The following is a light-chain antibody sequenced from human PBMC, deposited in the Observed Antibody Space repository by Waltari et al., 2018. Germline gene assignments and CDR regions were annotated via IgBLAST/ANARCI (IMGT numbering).Light chain of an antibody. CDR3: SSRELSGHVV. V-gene: IGLV3-19*01. Sequence: SSDLTQDPAGSVALGQTVRITCQGDILRTYYGNWCRQKPGQPPELVIYGKNNRPSGIPDRFSASSSGNTASLIITGAQAEDEADYYCSSRELSGHVVFGGGTRLTVL. CDR2: GKN. J-gene: IGLJ2*01. CDR1: ILRTYY.